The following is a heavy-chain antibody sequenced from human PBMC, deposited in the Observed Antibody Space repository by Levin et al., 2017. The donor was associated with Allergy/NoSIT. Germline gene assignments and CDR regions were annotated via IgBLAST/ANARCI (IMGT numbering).Heavy chain of an antibody. CDR1: GFTFSSYA. CDR3: AKTAEMGGGRAFDI. CDR2: ISGSGGST. V-gene: IGHV3-23*01. Sequence: GESLKISCAASGFTFSSYAMSWVRQAPGKGLEWVSAISGSGGSTYYADSVKGRFTISRDNSKNTLYLQMNSLRAEDTAVYYCAKTAEMGGGRAFDIWGQGTMVTVSS. J-gene: IGHJ3*02. D-gene: IGHD5-24*01.